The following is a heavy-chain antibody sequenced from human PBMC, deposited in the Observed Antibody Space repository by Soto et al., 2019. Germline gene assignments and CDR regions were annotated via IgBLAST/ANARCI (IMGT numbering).Heavy chain of an antibody. CDR1: GYTFTSYG. J-gene: IGHJ5*02. CDR3: ARDLRFLESGNWFDP. V-gene: IGHV1-18*01. D-gene: IGHD3-3*01. CDR2: ISAYNGNT. Sequence: ASVKVSCKASGYTFTSYGISWVRQAPGQGLEWMGWISAYNGNTNYAQKLQGRVTMTTDTSTSTAYMELRSLRPDDTAVYYCARDLRFLESGNWFDPWGQGTLVTVSS.